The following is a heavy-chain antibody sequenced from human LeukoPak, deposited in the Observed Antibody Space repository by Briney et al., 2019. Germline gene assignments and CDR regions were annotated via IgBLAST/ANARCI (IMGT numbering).Heavy chain of an antibody. CDR2: ICYSGST. D-gene: IGHD1-26*01. Sequence: SETLSLTCTVSAASISSYYWSWIRQPPGKGLEWIGYICYSGSTNYNPSLKSRVAISVDTSKNQVSLRLSSVTAADTAVYYCARGGSIVGTTPHDTFDIWGQGTVVTVS. J-gene: IGHJ3*02. CDR1: AASISSYY. CDR3: ARGGSIVGTTPHDTFDI. V-gene: IGHV4-59*01.